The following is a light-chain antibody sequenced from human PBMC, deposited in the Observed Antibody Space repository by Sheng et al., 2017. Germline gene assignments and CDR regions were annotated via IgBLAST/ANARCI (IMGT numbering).Light chain of an antibody. Sequence: DIVLTQSPDTLSLSPGDRATLSCRASQSVSNYLAWYQQKPGQAPRLLIYDASNRATGIPARFSGSGSGTDFTLTISSLEPEDFAVYYCQQRSNWPPALTFGGGTKVEIK. V-gene: IGKV3-11*01. CDR1: QSVSNY. J-gene: IGKJ4*01. CDR2: DAS. CDR3: QQRSNWPPALT.